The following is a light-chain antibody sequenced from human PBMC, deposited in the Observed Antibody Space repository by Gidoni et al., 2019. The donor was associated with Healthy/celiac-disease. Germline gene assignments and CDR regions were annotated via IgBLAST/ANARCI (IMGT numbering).Light chain of an antibody. CDR2: AAS. Sequence: GDRVTITCRASQSISSYLNWYQQKPGKAPKLLIYAASSLQSGVPSRFSGSGSGTDFTLTISSLQPEDFATYYCQQSYSTPQTFGPXTKVDIK. V-gene: IGKV1-39*01. CDR3: QQSYSTPQT. J-gene: IGKJ3*01. CDR1: QSISSY.